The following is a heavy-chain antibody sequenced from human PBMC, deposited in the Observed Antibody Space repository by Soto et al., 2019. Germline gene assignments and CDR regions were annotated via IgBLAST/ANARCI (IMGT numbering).Heavy chain of an antibody. V-gene: IGHV4-39*01. CDR2: IYYSGST. Sequence: QLQLQESGPGLVKPSETLSLTCTVSGGSISSSSYYWGWIRQPPGKGLEWIGSIYYSGSTYYNPSLKSRVTISVDTSKNQFSLKLSSVTAADTAVYYCARSLTPRRCMDVWGQGTTVTVSS. J-gene: IGHJ6*02. CDR3: ARSLTPRRCMDV. CDR1: GGSISSSSYY.